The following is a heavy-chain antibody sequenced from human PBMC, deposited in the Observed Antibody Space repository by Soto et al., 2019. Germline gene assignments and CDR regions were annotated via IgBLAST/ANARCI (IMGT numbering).Heavy chain of an antibody. D-gene: IGHD4-17*01. CDR3: ARRYGRYFDY. Sequence: SETLSLTCSVSGDTIRSDYWNWIRQPPGKGLEWIGYIYYSGSTNYNPSLKSRVTISVDTSKNQFSLKLSSVTAADTAVYYCARRYGRYFDYWGQGTLVTVSS. CDR2: IYYSGST. V-gene: IGHV4-59*08. J-gene: IGHJ4*02. CDR1: GDTIRSDY.